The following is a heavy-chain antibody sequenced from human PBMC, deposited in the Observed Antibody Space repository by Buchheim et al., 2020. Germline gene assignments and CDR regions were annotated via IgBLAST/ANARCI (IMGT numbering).Heavy chain of an antibody. J-gene: IGHJ4*02. CDR1: GFTFSSYG. D-gene: IGHD3-3*01. CDR3: ARGSGPFDFWSGFPA. CDR2: IWYDGSNK. Sequence: QVQLVESGGGVVQPGVSLRLSCAASGFTFSSYGMHWVRQAPGKGLEWVAVIWYDGSNKYYADSVKGRFTISRDNSKTTLYLQMNSLRAEDTAVYYCARGSGPFDFWSGFPAWGQGTL. V-gene: IGHV3-33*01.